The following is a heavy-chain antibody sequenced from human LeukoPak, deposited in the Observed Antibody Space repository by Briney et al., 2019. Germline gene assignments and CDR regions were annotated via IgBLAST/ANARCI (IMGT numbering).Heavy chain of an antibody. CDR2: INPSGGST. CDR3: AKVPGTSWYYYYYMDV. D-gene: IGHD1-1*01. V-gene: IGHV1-46*01. CDR1: GYTFTSYY. Sequence: ASVKVSCKASGYTFTSYYMHWVRQAPGQGLEWMGIINPSGGSTSYAQKFQGRVTMTRDTSISTAYMELSRLRSDDTAVYYCAKVPGTSWYYYYYMDVWGKGTTVTVSS. J-gene: IGHJ6*03.